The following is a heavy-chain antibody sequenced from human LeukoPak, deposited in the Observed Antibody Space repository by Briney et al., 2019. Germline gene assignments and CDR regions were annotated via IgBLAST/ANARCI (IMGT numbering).Heavy chain of an antibody. CDR2: IIPIFGTA. Sequence: ASVKVSCKASGDTFSKYAISWVRQAPGKGLEWMGGIIPIFGTANYAQKFQGRVTMTRNTSISTAYMELSSLRSEDTAVYYCARGMKAHLWFGEFEPDYWGQGTLVTVSS. CDR1: GDTFSKYA. J-gene: IGHJ4*02. D-gene: IGHD3-10*01. V-gene: IGHV1-69*05. CDR3: ARGMKAHLWFGEFEPDY.